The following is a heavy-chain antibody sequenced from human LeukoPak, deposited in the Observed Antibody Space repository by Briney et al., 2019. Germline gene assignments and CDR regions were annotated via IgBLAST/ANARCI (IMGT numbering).Heavy chain of an antibody. V-gene: IGHV3-20*04. Sequence: GGSLRLSCAAFAFTSDDYGVSWVRQAPGKGLEWVAGINWNGGSTGYADSVKGRFIISRDNVKNSLYLQMNSLRAEDTALYYCARDGDYYGSGTYDYWGQGTLVTVSS. CDR3: ARDGDYYGSGTYDY. CDR1: AFTSDDYG. CDR2: INWNGGST. D-gene: IGHD3-10*01. J-gene: IGHJ4*02.